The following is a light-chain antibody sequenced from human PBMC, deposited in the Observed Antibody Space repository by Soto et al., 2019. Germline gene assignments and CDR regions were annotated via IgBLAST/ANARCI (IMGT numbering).Light chain of an antibody. J-gene: IGKJ2*01. Sequence: EIVLTQSPATLSLSPGESVTLSCRASQSVSSYLAWYQQKSGQAPRLLIYDASNRATDIPARFSGSGSGTDFTLTISSLESEDFGVYYCQQRGKWPRTFGQGTKLEIK. V-gene: IGKV3-11*01. CDR2: DAS. CDR1: QSVSSY. CDR3: QQRGKWPRT.